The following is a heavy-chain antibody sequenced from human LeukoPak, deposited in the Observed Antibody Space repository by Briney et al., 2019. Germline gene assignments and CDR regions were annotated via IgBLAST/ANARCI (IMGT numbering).Heavy chain of an antibody. D-gene: IGHD3/OR15-3a*01. V-gene: IGHV3-53*01. CDR2: IYSSGRT. CDR3: ASVDHDFWIFDH. J-gene: IGHJ4*02. Sequence: PGGSLRLSCGASGFNVKMHFISCVRQAPGKGLEWVAVIYSSGRTHYADPVKGRFTISRENSKNTVFLQMNSLRVEDTAVYFCASVDHDFWIFDHWGQGALVPVSS. CDR1: GFNVKMHF.